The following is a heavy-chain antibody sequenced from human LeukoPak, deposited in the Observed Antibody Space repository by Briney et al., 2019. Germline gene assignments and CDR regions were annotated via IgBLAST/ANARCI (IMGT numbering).Heavy chain of an antibody. V-gene: IGHV4-39*01. CDR3: ARHSEPFGYYYDSSGYYRNAFDI. CDR1: GGSISSSSYY. J-gene: IGHJ3*02. D-gene: IGHD3-22*01. Sequence: KPSETLSLTCTVSGGSISSSSYYWGWIHQPPGKGLEWIGSIYYSGSTYYNPSLKSRVTISVDTSKNQFSLKLSSATAADTAVYYCARHSEPFGYYYDSSGYYRNAFDIWGQGTMVTVSS. CDR2: IYYSGST.